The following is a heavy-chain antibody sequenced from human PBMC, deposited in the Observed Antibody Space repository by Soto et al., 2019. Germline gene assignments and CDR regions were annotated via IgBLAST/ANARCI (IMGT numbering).Heavy chain of an antibody. CDR2: ISWNSGSI. V-gene: IGHV3-9*01. Sequence: GGSLRLSCAASGFIFNDYSMHWVRQPPGKGLEWVSTISWNSGSIAYGDSVKGRFTISRDNAKNSLYLQMSSLRAEDTALYYCAKDRVVVAPEGDAFDIWGQGTMVTVSS. D-gene: IGHD3-3*01. CDR1: GFIFNDYS. CDR3: AKDRVVVAPEGDAFDI. J-gene: IGHJ3*02.